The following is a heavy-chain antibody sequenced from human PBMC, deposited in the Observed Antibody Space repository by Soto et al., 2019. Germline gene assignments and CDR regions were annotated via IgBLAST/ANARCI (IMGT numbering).Heavy chain of an antibody. Sequence: SETLSLTCAVSGYSISSGYYWGWIRQPPGKGLEWIGSIYHSGSTYYNPSLKSRVTISVDTSKNQFSLKLSSVTAADTAVYYCARPRYSLLSEGYLDYWGQGTLVTVSS. D-gene: IGHD5-18*01. CDR2: IYHSGST. V-gene: IGHV4-38-2*01. J-gene: IGHJ4*02. CDR3: ARPRYSLLSEGYLDY. CDR1: GYSISSGYY.